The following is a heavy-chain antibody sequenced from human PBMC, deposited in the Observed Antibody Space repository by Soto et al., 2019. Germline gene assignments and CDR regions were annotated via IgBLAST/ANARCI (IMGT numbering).Heavy chain of an antibody. J-gene: IGHJ4*02. CDR2: ISAYNGNT. Sequence: ASVKVSCKDSGYTFTSYGISWVRQAPGQGLEWMGWISAYNGNTNYAQKLQGRVTMTTDTSTSTAYMELRSLRSDDTAVYYCAXDLGYYYDSSGYYPSQNWGQGTLVTVSS. CDR3: AXDLGYYYDSSGYYPSQN. V-gene: IGHV1-18*04. CDR1: GYTFTSYG. D-gene: IGHD3-22*01.